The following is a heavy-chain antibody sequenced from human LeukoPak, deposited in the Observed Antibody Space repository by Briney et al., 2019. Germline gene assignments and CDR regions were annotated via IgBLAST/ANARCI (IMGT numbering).Heavy chain of an antibody. J-gene: IGHJ4*02. Sequence: GGSLRLSCAASGFTFSNYAMHWVRQAPGKGLEYVSAISSNGGNTYYANSVKGRFTISGDNSKNTLYLQMNSLRAEDTAVYYCAKAFLYGSGNLRPSLGMMPDYWGQGTLVTVSS. V-gene: IGHV3-64*01. D-gene: IGHD3-10*01. CDR3: AKAFLYGSGNLRPSLGMMPDY. CDR2: ISSNGGNT. CDR1: GFTFSNYA.